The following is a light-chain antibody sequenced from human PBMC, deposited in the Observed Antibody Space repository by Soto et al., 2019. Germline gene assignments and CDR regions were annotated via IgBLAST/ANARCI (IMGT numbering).Light chain of an antibody. CDR3: QQYIKWTIT. Sequence: EIVLTQAPGTLSLSPGERATLTCRASQSVRSNLAWYRQRPGQSPRRLISDASTRETGIPARFSSSGSGPECTLAVSSLQSEDFAVDYCQQYIKWTITFGQGTRLEIK. J-gene: IGKJ5*01. V-gene: IGKV3-15*01. CDR1: QSVRSN. CDR2: DAS.